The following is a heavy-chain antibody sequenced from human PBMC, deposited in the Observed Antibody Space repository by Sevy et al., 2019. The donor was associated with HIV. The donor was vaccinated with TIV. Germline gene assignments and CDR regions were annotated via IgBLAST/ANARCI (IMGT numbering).Heavy chain of an antibody. J-gene: IGHJ4*02. CDR1: GYSISSGYY. CDR3: ARGPGWIDYFDY. Sequence: SETLSLTCTVSGYSISSGYYWGWIRQPPGKGLEWIGSIYHSGSTYYNPSLKSRVTISVDTSKNQFSLKLSSVTAADTAVYYCARGPGWIDYFDYWGQGTLVTVSS. D-gene: IGHD5-12*01. CDR2: IYHSGST. V-gene: IGHV4-38-2*02.